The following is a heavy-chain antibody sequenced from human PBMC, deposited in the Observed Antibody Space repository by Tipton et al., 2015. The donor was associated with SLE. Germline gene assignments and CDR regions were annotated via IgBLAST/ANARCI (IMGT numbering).Heavy chain of an antibody. CDR3: ARVGDYYDSSALPLGCAFDI. CDR1: GGSISSSSYY. J-gene: IGHJ3*02. D-gene: IGHD3-22*01. CDR2: IYYSGST. V-gene: IGHV4-39*07. Sequence: TLSLTCTVSGGSISSSSYYWGWIRQPPGKGLEWIGSIYYSGSTYYNPSLKSRVTISVDTSKNQFSLKLSSVTAADTAVYYCARVGDYYDSSALPLGCAFDIWGQGTMVTVSS.